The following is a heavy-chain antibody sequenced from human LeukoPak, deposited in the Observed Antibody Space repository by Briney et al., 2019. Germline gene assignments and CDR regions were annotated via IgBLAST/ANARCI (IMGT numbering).Heavy chain of an antibody. CDR1: GYSLTSYW. V-gene: IGHV5-51*01. Sequence: PGESLKISCKGSGYSLTSYWIGWVRQVPGKRLEWIGIIYAGDSATRSRPYFQGQVSISADKSISTAYLQWSSLKASDTAMYYCARVWPKDGFDVRGQGTMVTVSS. J-gene: IGHJ3*01. CDR3: ARVWPKDGFDV. D-gene: IGHD2-8*01. CDR2: IYAGDSAT.